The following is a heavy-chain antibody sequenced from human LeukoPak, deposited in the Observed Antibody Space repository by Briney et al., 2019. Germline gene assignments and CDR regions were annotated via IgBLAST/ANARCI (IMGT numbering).Heavy chain of an antibody. Sequence: PSETLSLTCTVSGGSVSSHYWSWIRQPTGKGLECMGYTYYSGSTHYNPSLTSRVTISVDTSKNQFSLRLSSVTAADTAIYYCARGPFRGTGDGALDIWGQGTMVTVS. CDR2: TYYSGST. CDR3: ARGPFRGTGDGALDI. CDR1: GGSVSSHY. D-gene: IGHD1-26*01. V-gene: IGHV4-59*02. J-gene: IGHJ3*02.